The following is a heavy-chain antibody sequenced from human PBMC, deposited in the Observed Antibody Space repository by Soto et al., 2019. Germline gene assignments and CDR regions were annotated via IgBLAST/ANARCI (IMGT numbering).Heavy chain of an antibody. D-gene: IGHD1-1*01. J-gene: IGHJ4*02. CDR2: VDADGSGT. Sequence: GGSLRLSCAASGFSFSSYGMHWVRQAPGTGLVWVSRVDADGSGTTYAGSVKGRFSISRDNAKNTVSLQMNNLRAEDTAVYYCVGASGWKFDYWGLGVLVTVSS. CDR3: VGASGWKFDY. CDR1: GFSFSSYG. V-gene: IGHV3-74*01.